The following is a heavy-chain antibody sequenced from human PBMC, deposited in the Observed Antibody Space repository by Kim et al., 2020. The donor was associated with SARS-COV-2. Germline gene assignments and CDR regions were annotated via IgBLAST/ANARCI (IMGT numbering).Heavy chain of an antibody. J-gene: IGHJ5*02. CDR1: GFTFDDYG. D-gene: IGHD6-19*01. CDR2: INWNGGST. Sequence: GGSLRLSCAASGFTFDDYGMSWVRQAPGKGLEWVSGINWNGGSTGYADSVKGRFTISRDNAKNSLYLQMNSLRAEDTALYHCARDRGSGWPEVPWFDPWGQGTLVTVSS. V-gene: IGHV3-20*01. CDR3: ARDRGSGWPEVPWFDP.